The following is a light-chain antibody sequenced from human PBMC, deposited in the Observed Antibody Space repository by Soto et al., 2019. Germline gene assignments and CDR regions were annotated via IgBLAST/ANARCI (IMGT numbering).Light chain of an antibody. CDR1: QAIRTA. Sequence: IQLTQSPSSLYASVLDRVTITCLASQAIRTALGWYQQKPGKVPKLLIYAASILQSGVPSRFSGSGSGTDFTLTISSLQPDDFATYYCQQYNSYRTFGQGTKVDI. J-gene: IGKJ1*01. V-gene: IGKV1-17*01. CDR3: QQYNSYRT. CDR2: AAS.